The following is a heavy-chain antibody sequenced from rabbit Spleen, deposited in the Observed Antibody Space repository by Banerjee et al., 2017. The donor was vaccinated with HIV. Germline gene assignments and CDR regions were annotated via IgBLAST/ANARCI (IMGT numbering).Heavy chain of an antibody. CDR2: VDVGSSGFT. D-gene: IGHD2-1*01. Sequence: VESGGDLVKPGASLTLTCTASGVSFSFSNYMCWVRQAPGKGLEWIGCVDVGSSGFTYFANWAKGRFTISKTSSTTVTLQMTSLTAADTATYFCARGSATMTMVITGFYFNLWGPGTLVTVS. J-gene: IGHJ4*01. CDR3: ARGSATMTMVITGFYFNL. CDR1: GVSFSFSNY. V-gene: IGHV1S40*01.